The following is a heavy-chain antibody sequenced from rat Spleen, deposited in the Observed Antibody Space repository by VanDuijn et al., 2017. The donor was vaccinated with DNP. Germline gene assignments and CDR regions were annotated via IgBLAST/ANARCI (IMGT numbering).Heavy chain of an antibody. V-gene: IGHV2S12*01. D-gene: IGHD1-11*01. J-gene: IGHJ2*01. CDR3: VRGNNGGYDY. CDR1: GFSLSTYG. Sequence: QVQLKESGPGLVQPSQTLSLTCTVSGFSLSTYGVSWVRQPPGKGLEWIAAISGVGSTYYTSALKPRLSISRDTSKSQVFLKMNSLQTEDIATYYCVRGNNGGYDYWGQGVMVTVSS. CDR2: ISGVGST.